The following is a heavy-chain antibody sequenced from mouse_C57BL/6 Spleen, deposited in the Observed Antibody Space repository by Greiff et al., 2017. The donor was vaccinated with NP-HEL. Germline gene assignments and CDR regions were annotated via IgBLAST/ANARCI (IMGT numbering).Heavy chain of an antibody. J-gene: IGHJ3*01. CDR3: ARDYYGSSYPFAY. Sequence: QVHVKQSGAELAKPGASVKLSCKASGYTFTSYWMHWVKQRPGQGLEWIGYINPSSGYTKYNQKFKDKATLTADKSSSTAYMQLSSLTYEDSAVYYCARDYYGSSYPFAYWGQGTLVTVSA. CDR2: INPSSGYT. V-gene: IGHV1-7*01. CDR1: GYTFTSYW. D-gene: IGHD1-1*01.